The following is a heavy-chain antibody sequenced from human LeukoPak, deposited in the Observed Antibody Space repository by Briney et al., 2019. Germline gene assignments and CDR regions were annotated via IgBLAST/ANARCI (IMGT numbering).Heavy chain of an antibody. CDR2: ISWNSGSI. CDR3: ARLLYYYDSTGSYDY. CDR1: GFTFSDYY. V-gene: IGHV3-20*04. D-gene: IGHD3-22*01. Sequence: GGSLRLSCAASGFTFSDYYMSWIRQAPGKGLEWVSGISWNSGSIGYADSVKGRFTMTRDNAENSLSLQMNSLRAEDTAFYYCARLLYYYDSTGSYDYWGQGILVTVSS. J-gene: IGHJ4*02.